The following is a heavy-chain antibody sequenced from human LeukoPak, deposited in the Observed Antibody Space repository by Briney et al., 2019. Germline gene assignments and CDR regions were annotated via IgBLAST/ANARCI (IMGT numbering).Heavy chain of an antibody. CDR2: INHSGST. J-gene: IGHJ6*02. D-gene: IGHD2-8*01. V-gene: IGHV4-34*01. CDR1: GVSFSDYY. CDR3: ARGGVMVAGTPYYYYGMDV. Sequence: PSETLSLTCAVYGVSFSDYYWSWIRQPPGKGLKWIGEINHSGSTNYNPSLKSRVTISVDTSKNQFSLKLSSVTAADTAVYYCARGGVMVAGTPYYYYGMDVWGQGTTVTVSS.